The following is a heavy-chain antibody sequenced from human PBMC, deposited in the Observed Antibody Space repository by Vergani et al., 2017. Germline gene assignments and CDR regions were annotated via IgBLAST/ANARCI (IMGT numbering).Heavy chain of an antibody. CDR1: GGSFSGYY. CDR2: INPSGST. Sequence: QVQLQQWGAGLLKPSETLSLTCAVYGGSFSGYYWSWIRQPPGKGLEWIGQINPSGSTNYNPSLKSRVTISVDTSKNQFSLKLSSVTAADTAVYYCARLHIYSAHAFDIWGQGTMVTVSS. D-gene: IGHD5-12*01. CDR3: ARLHIYSAHAFDI. J-gene: IGHJ3*02. V-gene: IGHV4-34*01.